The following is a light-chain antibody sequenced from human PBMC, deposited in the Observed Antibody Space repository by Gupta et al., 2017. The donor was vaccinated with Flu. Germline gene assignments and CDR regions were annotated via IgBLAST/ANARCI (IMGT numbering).Light chain of an antibody. CDR2: GAS. CDR1: RDSKND. J-gene: IGKJ1*01. V-gene: IGKV1-6*02. Sequence: PSSGSASVGDRVTITCRASRDSKNDVGWYQHKPGKAPQLLICGASRLQSGVPSRFSGSGAGSDFTLTINRLQPEDFATYYCLQNALFPQTFGQGTTMEVK. CDR3: LQNALFPQT.